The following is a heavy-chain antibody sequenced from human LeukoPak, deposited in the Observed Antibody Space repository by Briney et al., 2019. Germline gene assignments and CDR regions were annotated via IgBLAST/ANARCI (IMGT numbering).Heavy chain of an antibody. Sequence: ASVKVSCKASGYTFTSYGISWVRQAPGQGLEWMGGIIPIFGTANYAQKFQGRVTITTDESTSTAYMELSSLRSEDTAVYYCARLSSGMVVTDAFDIWGQGTMVTVSS. CDR2: IIPIFGTA. CDR3: ARLSSGMVVTDAFDI. J-gene: IGHJ3*02. V-gene: IGHV1-69*05. D-gene: IGHD4/OR15-4a*01. CDR1: GYTFTSYG.